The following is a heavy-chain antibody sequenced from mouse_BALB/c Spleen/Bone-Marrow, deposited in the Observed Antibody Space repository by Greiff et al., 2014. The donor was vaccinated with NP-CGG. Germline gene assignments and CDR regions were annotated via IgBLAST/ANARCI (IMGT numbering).Heavy chain of an antibody. V-gene: IGHV5-6-5*01. CDR3: AKRGAYGNFWFAY. CDR1: GFTFSSYA. Sequence: LQQSGGGSVKPGGSLKLSCAASGFTFSSYAMSWVRQTPEKRLEWVASISSGGSTYYPDSVKGRFTISRDNARNILYLQMSSLRSEDTAMYYCAKRGAYGNFWFAYWGQGTLVTVSA. D-gene: IGHD2-10*02. J-gene: IGHJ3*01. CDR2: ISSGGST.